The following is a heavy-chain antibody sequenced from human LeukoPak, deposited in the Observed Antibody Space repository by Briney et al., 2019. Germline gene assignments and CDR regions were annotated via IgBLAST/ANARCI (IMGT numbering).Heavy chain of an antibody. D-gene: IGHD3-10*01. CDR2: ISSSGSAT. CDR3: ARVPGSYYVDFAY. V-gene: IGHV3-11*01. Sequence: GGSLRLSCAASGFTFSDYYMSWIRQAPGKGLEWVSHISSSGSATYYADSVKGRFTISRDNSKNTLYLQMNSLRAEDTAVYYCARVPGSYYVDFAYCGQGTLVTVSS. J-gene: IGHJ4*02. CDR1: GFTFSDYY.